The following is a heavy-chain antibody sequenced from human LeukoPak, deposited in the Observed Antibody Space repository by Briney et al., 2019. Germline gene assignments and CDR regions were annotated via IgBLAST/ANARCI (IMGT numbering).Heavy chain of an antibody. D-gene: IGHD3-22*01. V-gene: IGHV3-30*04. CDR2: ISFDGINK. Sequence: GGSLRLSCAASGFTFSSYAMHWVRQAPGKGLEWVAVISFDGINKYYADSVKGRFTISRDNSKNTLYLQMNSLIAEDTAVYYCARDRWYYYDSSDYYHDAFDIWGQGTLVTVSS. CDR3: ARDRWYYYDSSDYYHDAFDI. CDR1: GFTFSSYA. J-gene: IGHJ3*02.